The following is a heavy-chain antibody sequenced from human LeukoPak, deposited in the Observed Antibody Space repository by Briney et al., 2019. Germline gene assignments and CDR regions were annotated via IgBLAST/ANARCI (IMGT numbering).Heavy chain of an antibody. J-gene: IGHJ4*02. CDR2: ISRSATTI. CDR1: GFTFSSYE. Sequence: GGSLRLSCAASGFTFSSYEMNWVRQAPGKGLEWVSSISRSATTIYYADSVKGRFTISRDNAKNSLYLQMNSLRAEDTAVHFCARVGALSSSWLLYWGQGTLVTVSS. D-gene: IGHD6-13*01. CDR3: ARVGALSSSWLLY. V-gene: IGHV3-48*03.